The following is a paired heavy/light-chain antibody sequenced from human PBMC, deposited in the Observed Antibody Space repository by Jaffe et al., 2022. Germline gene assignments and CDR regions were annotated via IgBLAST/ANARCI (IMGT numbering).Heavy chain of an antibody. V-gene: IGHV3-66*02. CDR1: GFTVSSNY. CDR3: ARDMNPSTTGTTGGDYFDY. D-gene: IGHD1-1*01. CDR2: IYSGGST. J-gene: IGHJ4*02. Sequence: EVQLVESGGGLVQPGGSLRLSCAASGFTVSSNYMSWVRQAPGKGLEWVSVIYSGGSTYYADSVKGRFTISRDNSKNTLYLQMNSLRAEDTAVYYCARDMNPSTTGTTGGDYFDYWGQGTLVTVSS.
Light chain of an antibody. CDR1: QSVSSY. J-gene: IGKJ2*01. Sequence: EIVLTQSPATLSLSPGERATLSCRASQSVSSYLAWYQQKPGQAPRLLIYDASNRATGIPARFSGSGSGTDFTLTISSLEPEDFAVYYCQQRSNWPRYTFGQGTKLEIK. CDR3: QQRSNWPRYT. V-gene: IGKV3-11*01. CDR2: DAS.